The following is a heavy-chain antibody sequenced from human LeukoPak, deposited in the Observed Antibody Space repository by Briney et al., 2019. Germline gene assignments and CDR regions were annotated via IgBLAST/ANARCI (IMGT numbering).Heavy chain of an antibody. Sequence: GGSLRLSCAASGFTFSNSAMNCVRQAPGKGVECGSPISGSRGSTSYADSVRGRVTLSRDNPKNTLYLQMNSLEVEDTAVYYCAKDGFGSGSHAIDCWGQGTLVTVSS. CDR3: AKDGFGSGSHAIDC. V-gene: IGHV3-23*01. CDR1: GFTFSNSA. D-gene: IGHD3-10*01. J-gene: IGHJ4*02. CDR2: ISGSRGST.